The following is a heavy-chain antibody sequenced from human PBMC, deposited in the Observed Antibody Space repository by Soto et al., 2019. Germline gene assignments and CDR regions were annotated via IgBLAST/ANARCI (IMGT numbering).Heavy chain of an antibody. CDR2: ISSSSSYI. J-gene: IGHJ4*02. CDR3: ARDEVLLFGELSNPRLDY. V-gene: IGHV3-21*01. Sequence: GGSLRLSCAASGFTFSSYSMNWVRQAPGKGLEWVSSISSSSSYIYYADSVKGRFTISRDNAKNSLYLQMNSLRAEDTAVYYCARDEVLLFGELSNPRLDYWGQGTLVTVSS. D-gene: IGHD3-10*01. CDR1: GFTFSSYS.